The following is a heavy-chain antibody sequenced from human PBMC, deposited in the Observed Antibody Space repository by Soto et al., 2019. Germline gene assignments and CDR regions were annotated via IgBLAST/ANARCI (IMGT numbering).Heavy chain of an antibody. CDR3: TRLLGYCSSTSCYAARSYYYMAV. D-gene: IGHD2-2*01. CDR2: IRSKANSYAT. CDR1: GFTFSGSA. Sequence: EVQLVESGGGLVQPGGSLKLSCAASGFTFSGSAMHWVRQASGKGLEWVGRIRSKANSYATAYAASVKGRFTISRDDSKNTAYLQMNSLKTEDTAVYYCTRLLGYCSSTSCYAARSYYYMAVWGKGTTVTVSS. J-gene: IGHJ6*03. V-gene: IGHV3-73*01.